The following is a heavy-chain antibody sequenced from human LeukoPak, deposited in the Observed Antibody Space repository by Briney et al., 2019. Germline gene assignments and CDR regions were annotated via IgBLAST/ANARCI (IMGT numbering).Heavy chain of an antibody. J-gene: IGHJ4*02. CDR3: ARWFGESFDY. CDR1: GFTFSSYS. V-gene: IGHV3-48*01. D-gene: IGHD3-10*01. Sequence: GSLRLSCAASGFTFSSYSMNWVRQAPGKELEWVSYISGSGSTKYYPDSVKGRFTISRDNAKKSLHLQMNSLRAEDTAVYYCARWFGESFDYWGQGTLVTVSS. CDR2: ISGSGSTK.